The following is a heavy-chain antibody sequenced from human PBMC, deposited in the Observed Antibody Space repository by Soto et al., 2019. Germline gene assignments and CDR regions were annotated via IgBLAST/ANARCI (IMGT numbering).Heavy chain of an antibody. CDR1: GFTFNNYD. J-gene: IGHJ6*02. CDR3: AKEKVLGRTLTTHSYYGLVV. D-gene: IGHD2-15*01. CDR2: ISGSGGST. Sequence: PRGSLRPSCSASGFTFNNYDMTWVLQAPGKGLEWVSTISGSGGSTYYADTVKSRFTISRDNSKSTLYLQMDSLGAEDTGKYQCAKEKVLGRTLTTHSYYGLVVWGQGTTVTVS. V-gene: IGHV3-23*01.